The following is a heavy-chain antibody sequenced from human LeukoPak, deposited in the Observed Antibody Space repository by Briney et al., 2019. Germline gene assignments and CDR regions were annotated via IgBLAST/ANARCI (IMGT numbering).Heavy chain of an antibody. CDR3: ARGRGGGIRPPLYYYYYMDV. CDR2: INHSGST. CDR1: GGSFSGYY. Sequence: SETLSLTCAVYGGSFSGYYWSWIRQPPGKGLEWIGEINHSGSTNYNPSLKSRVTISVDTSKNQFSLKLSSVTAADTAVYYCARGRGGGIRPPLYYYYYMDVWGKGTTVTVSS. J-gene: IGHJ6*03. D-gene: IGHD2-15*01. V-gene: IGHV4-34*01.